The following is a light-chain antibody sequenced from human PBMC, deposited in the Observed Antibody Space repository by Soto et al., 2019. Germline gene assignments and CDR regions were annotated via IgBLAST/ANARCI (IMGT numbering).Light chain of an antibody. CDR1: QGISSY. Sequence: DIPLTQSPSFLSASVGDRVTITCRASQGISSYLAWYQQKPGKAPKLLIYKASTLESGVPSRFSGSGSGTEFTLTISSLQPDDFATYYCQQYNSYWTFGQGTKVEIK. CDR3: QQYNSYWT. V-gene: IGKV1-5*03. J-gene: IGKJ1*01. CDR2: KAS.